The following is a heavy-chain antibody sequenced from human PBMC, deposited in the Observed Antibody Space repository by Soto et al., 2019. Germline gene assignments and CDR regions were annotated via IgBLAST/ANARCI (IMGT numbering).Heavy chain of an antibody. V-gene: IGHV4-4*02. J-gene: IGHJ4*02. CDR1: GGSISSSNW. Sequence: LSETLSLTCAVSGGSISSSNWWSWVRQPPGKGLEWIGEIYHSGSTNYNPSLKSRVTISVDTSKNQFSLKLSSVTAADTAVYYCARDRRYDSSGYYPGRYFDYWGQGTLVTVSS. D-gene: IGHD3-22*01. CDR3: ARDRRYDSSGYYPGRYFDY. CDR2: IYHSGST.